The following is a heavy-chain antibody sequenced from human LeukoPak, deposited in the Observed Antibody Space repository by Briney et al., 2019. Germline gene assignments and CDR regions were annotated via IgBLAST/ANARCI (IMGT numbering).Heavy chain of an antibody. V-gene: IGHV3-74*01. CDR3: AIGYCSSTSCSAIDY. CDR2: INSDGSST. D-gene: IGHD2-2*01. CDR1: GFTFSNAW. J-gene: IGHJ4*02. Sequence: PGGSLRLSCAASGFTFSNAWMSWVRQAPGKGLEWVSRINSDGSSTSYADSVKGRFTISRDNAKNTLYLQMNSLRAEDTAVYYCAIGYCSSTSCSAIDYWGQGTLVTVSS.